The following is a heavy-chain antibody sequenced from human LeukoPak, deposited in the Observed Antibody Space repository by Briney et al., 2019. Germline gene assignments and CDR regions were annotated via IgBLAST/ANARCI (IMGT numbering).Heavy chain of an antibody. J-gene: IGHJ6*04. CDR3: AELGLTMLGGV. V-gene: IGHV3-48*03. CDR2: ISSSGSTI. Sequence: PGKSLRLSCAASGFTFSSYEMNWVRQAPGKGLEWVSYISSSGSTIYYADSVKGRFTISRDNAKNSLYLQMNSLRAEDTAVYYCAELGLTMLGGVWGKGTTVTISS. D-gene: IGHD3-10*02. CDR1: GFTFSSYE.